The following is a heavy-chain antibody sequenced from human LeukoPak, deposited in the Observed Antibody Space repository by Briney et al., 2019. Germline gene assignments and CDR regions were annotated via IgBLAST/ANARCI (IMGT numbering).Heavy chain of an antibody. J-gene: IGHJ5*02. CDR3: AKCSTSAYTTGWCNWIDP. D-gene: IGHD6-19*01. Sequence: GGSLRLSCVASGFTFTSDAMNWVRQAPGKGLEWVSSTVSRGTTQYADSMKGRFTVSRDTSKNTLYLQMNSLRADDTAVYYCAKCSTSAYTTGWCNWIDPWGQGTLVTVSS. CDR2: TVSRGTT. CDR1: GFTFTSDA. V-gene: IGHV3-23*01.